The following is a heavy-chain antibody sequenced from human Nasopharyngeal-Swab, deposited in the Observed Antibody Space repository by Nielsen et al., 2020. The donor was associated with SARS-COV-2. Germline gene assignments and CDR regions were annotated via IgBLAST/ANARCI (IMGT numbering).Heavy chain of an antibody. D-gene: IGHD1-26*01. J-gene: IGHJ3*02. Sequence: WIRQPPGKGQEWIGYIYYSGSTSYNPSLKSRVTISVDTSKNQFSLKVRSVTAADTAVYYCARGSDYRAFDIWGQGTMVTVSS. V-gene: IGHV4-59*01. CDR3: ARGSDYRAFDI. CDR2: IYYSGST.